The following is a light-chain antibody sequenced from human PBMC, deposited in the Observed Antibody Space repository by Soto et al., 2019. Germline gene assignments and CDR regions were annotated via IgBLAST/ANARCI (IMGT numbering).Light chain of an antibody. CDR2: GAS. CDR1: QSVDRAF. CDR3: QQDASSLT. V-gene: IGKV3-20*01. J-gene: IGKJ1*01. Sequence: EIVLTQSPGSLSFSLGERATLSCRASQSVDRAFFAWYQQKPGQPPRLLMYGASRRATGIPDRFSGSGSGTDFTLTTSRLEPEDLAVYYCQQDASSLTFGQGTKVEI.